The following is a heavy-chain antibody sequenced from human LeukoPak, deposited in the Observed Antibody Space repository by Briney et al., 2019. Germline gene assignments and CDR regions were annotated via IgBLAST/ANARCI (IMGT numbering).Heavy chain of an antibody. CDR1: GYTFTDYY. Sequence: ASVKISCKVSGYTFTDYYMHWVHKAPGKGLEWMGLVDPEDGETIYAEKFQGRVTITAATSTDTAYMELSSLRSEDTAVYYCATGGASGSSAASDYWGQGTLVTVSS. V-gene: IGHV1-69-2*01. D-gene: IGHD1-26*01. J-gene: IGHJ4*02. CDR2: VDPEDGET. CDR3: ATGGASGSSAASDY.